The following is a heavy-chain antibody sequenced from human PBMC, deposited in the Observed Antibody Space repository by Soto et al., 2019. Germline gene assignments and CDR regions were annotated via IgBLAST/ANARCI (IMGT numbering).Heavy chain of an antibody. Sequence: QVQLVQSGAEVKKPGSSVNVSCKTSGGTFGNSAVTWVRQAPGQGLEWLGGIVPMFGTANYAQKFQGRVTITADESTITAYMDLSSLTPDNTAVYYCARDGDPQSAFWSGPLGGGRFDPWGQGTLVTVSS. D-gene: IGHD3-3*01. V-gene: IGHV1-69*12. CDR3: ARDGDPQSAFWSGPLGGGRFDP. J-gene: IGHJ5*02. CDR1: GGTFGNSA. CDR2: IVPMFGTA.